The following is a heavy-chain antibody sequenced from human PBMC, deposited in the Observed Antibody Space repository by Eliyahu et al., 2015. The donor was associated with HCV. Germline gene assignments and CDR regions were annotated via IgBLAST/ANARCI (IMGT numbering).Heavy chain of an antibody. V-gene: IGHV3-9*01. D-gene: IGHD4-23*01. CDR2: ISWNSGSI. Sequence: EVQLVESGGGLVQPGRSLRLSCAASGFTFDDYAMXWVRQAPGKGLEWVXGISWNSGSIGYADSVKGRFTISRDNAKNSLYLQMNSLRAEDTALYYCASVVTPGRNYYYGMDVWGQGTTVTVSS. CDR3: ASVVTPGRNYYYGMDV. J-gene: IGHJ6*02. CDR1: GFTFDDYA.